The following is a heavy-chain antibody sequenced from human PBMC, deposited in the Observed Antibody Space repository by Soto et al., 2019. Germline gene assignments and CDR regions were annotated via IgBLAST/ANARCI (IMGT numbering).Heavy chain of an antibody. CDR3: VIAPGYCSSTSCRIIPWFDP. CDR1: GGSISSGGYY. Sequence: TLSLTCTVSGGSISSGGYYWSWIRQHPGKGLEWIGYIYYSGSTYYNPSLKSRVTISVDTSKNQFSLKLSSVTAADTAVYFCVIAPGYCSSTSCRIIPWFDPWGQGTLVTVSS. V-gene: IGHV4-31*03. CDR2: IYYSGST. D-gene: IGHD2-2*01. J-gene: IGHJ5*02.